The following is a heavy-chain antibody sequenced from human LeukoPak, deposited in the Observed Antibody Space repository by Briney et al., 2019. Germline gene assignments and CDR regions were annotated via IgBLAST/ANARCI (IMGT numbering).Heavy chain of an antibody. CDR1: GFTFSSYA. D-gene: IGHD2/OR15-2a*01. CDR2: IKSKIHGGTT. V-gene: IGHV3-15*01. CDR3: TTSTSPGIDY. J-gene: IGHJ4*02. Sequence: GGSLRLSCAASGFTFSSYAMSWVRQAPGKGLEWVGRIKSKIHGGTTDYAAPVKGRFSISRDDSKDTLYLQMNSLETEDTAVYYCTTSTSPGIDYWGQGTLVTVSS.